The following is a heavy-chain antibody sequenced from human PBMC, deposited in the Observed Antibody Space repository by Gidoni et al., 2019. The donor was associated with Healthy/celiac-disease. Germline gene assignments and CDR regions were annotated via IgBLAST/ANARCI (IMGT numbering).Heavy chain of an antibody. CDR2: IYHSGST. V-gene: IGHV4-4*02. J-gene: IGHJ6*02. CDR3: ARLQMTTVLVYYYYGMDV. CDR1: GGSISSSNW. D-gene: IGHD4-4*01. Sequence: QVQLQGSGPGLVKPSGTLSLTCAVSGGSISSSNWWRWVRQPPGKGLEWIGEIYHSGSTNDNPSLKSRVTISVDKSKNQFSLKLSSVTAADTAVYYCARLQMTTVLVYYYYGMDVWGQGTTVTVSS.